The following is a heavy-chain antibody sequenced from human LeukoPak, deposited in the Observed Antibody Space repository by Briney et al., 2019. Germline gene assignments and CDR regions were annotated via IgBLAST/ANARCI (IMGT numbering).Heavy chain of an antibody. CDR1: GFTFSDYY. CDR2: ISSSSSYT. CDR3: ARVSSGWDFDY. Sequence: SGGSLRLSCAASGFTFSDYYMSWIRQAPGKGLEWVLYISSSSSYTNYADSVKGRFTISRDNAKNSLYLQMNSLRAEDTAVYYCARVSSGWDFDYWGQGTLVTVSS. J-gene: IGHJ4*02. V-gene: IGHV3-11*06. D-gene: IGHD6-19*01.